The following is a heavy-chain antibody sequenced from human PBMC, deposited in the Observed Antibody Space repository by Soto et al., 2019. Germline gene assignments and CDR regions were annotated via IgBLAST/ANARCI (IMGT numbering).Heavy chain of an antibody. CDR1: GASITTYY. Sequence: PSETLSLTCSVSGASITTYYWSWIRQPPGKGLEWIGSISYSGSTKYNPSLESRVMISLDTSKNQCSLRLTSVTAADTALYYCARDWGSSGLFDPWGQGALVTVSS. V-gene: IGHV4-59*01. CDR3: ARDWGSSGLFDP. CDR2: ISYSGST. J-gene: IGHJ5*02. D-gene: IGHD3-16*01.